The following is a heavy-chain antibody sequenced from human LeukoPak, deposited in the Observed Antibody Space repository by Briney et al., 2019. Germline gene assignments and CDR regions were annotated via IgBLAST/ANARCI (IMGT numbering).Heavy chain of an antibody. CDR2: VTPHMGVT. J-gene: IGHJ6*04. CDR3: ARELIAAAALDV. Sequence: ASVKVSCKASGYTFTGYYIHWVRQAPGQGREWMGWVTPHMGVTNYAQKFQDRGTMTRDTSISTAYMELNSLRSEGTAVYYCARELIAAAALDVGGRGTTVTVSS. D-gene: IGHD6-13*01. CDR1: GYTFTGYY. V-gene: IGHV1-2*02.